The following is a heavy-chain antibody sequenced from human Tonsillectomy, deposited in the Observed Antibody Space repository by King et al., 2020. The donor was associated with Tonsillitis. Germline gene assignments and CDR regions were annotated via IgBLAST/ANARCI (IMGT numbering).Heavy chain of an antibody. Sequence: VQLVESGGGLVQPGGSLRLSCAASGFTVSFNSMSWVRQAPGKGQEWVSVIYSGGSTYYADSVKGRFSISRDNSKNTLYLQMNSLRAEETAVYYCARDPAAAAIFDYWGQGTLVTVSS. CDR2: IYSGGST. CDR1: GFTVSFNS. V-gene: IGHV3-66*01. D-gene: IGHD6-13*01. J-gene: IGHJ4*02. CDR3: ARDPAAAAIFDY.